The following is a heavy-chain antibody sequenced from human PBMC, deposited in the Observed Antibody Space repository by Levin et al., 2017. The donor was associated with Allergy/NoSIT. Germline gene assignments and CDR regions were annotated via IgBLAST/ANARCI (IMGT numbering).Heavy chain of an antibody. J-gene: IGHJ4*02. V-gene: IGHV3-23*01. Sequence: PGGSLRLSCAASGFTFTSYGMTWVRQAPGKGLEWVSTISGGGITFYGDPVKGRFTISRDNSTDTLFLQMNSLIAEDTAVYFCAKYRRVNGNYDSHFGNWGQGTLVTVSS. CDR2: ISGGGIT. D-gene: IGHD3-22*01. CDR1: GFTFTSYG. CDR3: AKYRRVNGNYDSHFGN.